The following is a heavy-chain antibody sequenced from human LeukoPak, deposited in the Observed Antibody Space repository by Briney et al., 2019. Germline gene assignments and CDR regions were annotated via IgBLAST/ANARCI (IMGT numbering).Heavy chain of an antibody. CDR2: IRNSGST. V-gene: IGHV4-30-4*01. D-gene: IGHD6-19*01. CDR1: GGSISSGDYY. J-gene: IGHJ4*02. Sequence: SETLSLTCTVSGGSISSGDYYWSWIRQPPGKGLEGFGYIRNSGSTYYNPSLKSRVTISLDMSKNQFSLKLNSVTAADTAVYYCARASNGQPPDYWGQGTLVTVSS. CDR3: ARASNGQPPDY.